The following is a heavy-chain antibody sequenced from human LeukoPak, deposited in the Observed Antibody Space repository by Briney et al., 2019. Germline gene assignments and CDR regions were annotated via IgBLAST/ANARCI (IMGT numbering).Heavy chain of an antibody. V-gene: IGHV4-59*13. CDR3: ARGPIPLAAVGFDM. CDR2: IYYTGTT. CDR1: GDPISRYH. J-gene: IGHJ4*02. Sequence: SETLSLTCSVSGDPISRYHWSCMPETPGGRGEGMGYIYYTGTTNYNPALGRRVTISVDTYKDQFSLRVRSLTAAAAAIYFWARGPIPLAAVGFDMWGQGIMVTVSS. D-gene: IGHD3-9*01.